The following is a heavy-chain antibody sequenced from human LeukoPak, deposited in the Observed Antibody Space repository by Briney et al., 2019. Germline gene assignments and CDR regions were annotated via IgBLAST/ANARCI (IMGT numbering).Heavy chain of an antibody. CDR2: ISGSGGST. D-gene: IGHD3-22*01. CDR3: AKSSYYYDSSGYLGY. J-gene: IGHJ4*02. Sequence: GGSLRLSCAPSGFTFSSYAMSWVRRAPGKGLEWVSAISGSGGSTYYADSVKGRFTISRDNSKNTLYLQMNSLRAEDTAVYYCAKSSYYYDSSGYLGYWGQGTLVTVSS. CDR1: GFTFSSYA. V-gene: IGHV3-23*01.